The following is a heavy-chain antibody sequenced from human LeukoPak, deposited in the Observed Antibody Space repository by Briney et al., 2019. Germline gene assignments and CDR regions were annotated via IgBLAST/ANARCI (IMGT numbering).Heavy chain of an antibody. V-gene: IGHV4-59*01. Sequence: SETLSLTCTVSGGSISSYYWSWIRQPPGKGLEWIGYIYYSGSTNYNPSLKSRVTISVDTSKNQFSLKLSSVTAADTAVYYCARDRAGFRRTGNYYYMDVWGKGPRSPSP. J-gene: IGHJ6*03. CDR1: GGSISSYY. CDR2: IYYSGST. D-gene: IGHD6-19*01. CDR3: ARDRAGFRRTGNYYYMDV.